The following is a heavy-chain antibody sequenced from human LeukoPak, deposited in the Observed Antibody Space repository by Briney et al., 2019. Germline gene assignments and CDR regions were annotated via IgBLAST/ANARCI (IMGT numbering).Heavy chain of an antibody. CDR2: IIPIFGTA. D-gene: IGHD1-26*01. Sequence: VASVKVSCKASGGTFSSYAISWVRQAPGQGLEWMGGIIPIFGTANYAQKFQGRVTITADESTSTAYMELSSLRSEDTAVYYCARDRMVGATNFDYWGQGTLVTVFS. CDR1: GGTFSSYA. V-gene: IGHV1-69*13. J-gene: IGHJ4*02. CDR3: ARDRMVGATNFDY.